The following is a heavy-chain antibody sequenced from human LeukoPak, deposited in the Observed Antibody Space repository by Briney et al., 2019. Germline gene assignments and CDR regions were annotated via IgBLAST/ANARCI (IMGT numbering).Heavy chain of an antibody. D-gene: IGHD2-8*01. Sequence: PSETLSLTCAVYGGSFSGYYWSWIRQPPGKGLKWIGEINHSGSTNYNPSLKSRVTISVDTSKNQFSLKLSSVTAADTAVYYCARGLAEIVLMVYATGRGFDYWGQGTLVTVSS. CDR1: GGSFSGYY. J-gene: IGHJ4*02. V-gene: IGHV4-34*01. CDR3: ARGLAEIVLMVYATGRGFDY. CDR2: INHSGST.